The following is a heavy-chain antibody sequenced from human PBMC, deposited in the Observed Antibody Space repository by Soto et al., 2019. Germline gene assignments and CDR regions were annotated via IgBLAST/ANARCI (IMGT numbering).Heavy chain of an antibody. D-gene: IGHD6-13*01. CDR2: ISGSGGST. CDR3: AKIPHSGSCYLDAFDL. J-gene: IGHJ3*01. Sequence: EVQLLESGGGLVQPGGSLRLSCAASGFTFSSYAMSWVRQAPGKGLEWVSAISGSGGSTYYADSVKGRFTISRDNSKNTLYLQMNRLRADDTVVYYCAKIPHSGSCYLDAFDLWGQGTMVTVSS. V-gene: IGHV3-23*01. CDR1: GFTFSSYA.